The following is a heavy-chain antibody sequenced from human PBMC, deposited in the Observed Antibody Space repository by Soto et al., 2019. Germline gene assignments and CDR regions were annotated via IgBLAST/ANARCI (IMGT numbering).Heavy chain of an antibody. V-gene: IGHV3-23*01. D-gene: IGHD3-3*01. CDR1: GFTFSSYA. CDR3: AKFHDFWSGYPSRDYFAY. CDR2: ISVSGVST. J-gene: IGHJ4*02. Sequence: GGSLRLSCAASGFTFSSYAMSWVRQAPGKGLEWVSAISVSGVSTYYADSVKGRFTISRENYKHTMYVQMNSLRAEDTAVYYCAKFHDFWSGYPSRDYFAYWGQGTLVTVSS.